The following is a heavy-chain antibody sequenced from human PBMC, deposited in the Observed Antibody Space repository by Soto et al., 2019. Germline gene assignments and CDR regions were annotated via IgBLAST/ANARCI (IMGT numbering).Heavy chain of an antibody. D-gene: IGHD3-3*01. CDR3: ARMGFFGGAWALDI. V-gene: IGHV4-59*01. CDR2: RYHSGS. Sequence: QVQLQESGPGLVKPSETLSLSCTVSVASITTNYWSWIRKFPGQGLEWIGYRYHSGSGSHPSLKRRVTMSIDTSKNQFSLKMTSVTAAATAVYYCARMGFFGGAWALDIWSPGTNVTVSS. CDR1: VASITTNY. J-gene: IGHJ3*02.